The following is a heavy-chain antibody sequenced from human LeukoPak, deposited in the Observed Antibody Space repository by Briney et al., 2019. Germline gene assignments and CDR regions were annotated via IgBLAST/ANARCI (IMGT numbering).Heavy chain of an antibody. CDR3: ARDPSSGYSEFDY. CDR1: GGSFSGYY. J-gene: IGHJ4*02. D-gene: IGHD3-22*01. V-gene: IGHV4-34*01. Sequence: ASETLSLTCAVYGGSFSGYYWSWICPPPGKGLEWIGEINHSGSTNYNPSLKSRVTISVDTSKNQFSLKLSSVTAADTAVYYCARDPSSGYSEFDYWGQGTLVTVSS. CDR2: INHSGST.